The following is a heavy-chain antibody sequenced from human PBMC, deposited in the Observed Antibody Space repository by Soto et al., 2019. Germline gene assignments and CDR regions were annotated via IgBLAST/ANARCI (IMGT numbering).Heavy chain of an antibody. CDR3: ARQQYPVVTAFAV. CDR1: GGSVTPYY. J-gene: IGHJ3*01. CDR2: VPYSGKT. Sequence: QVQLQESGPGLVKTSDTLSLTCTVSGGSVTPYYWRWIRQSPGEGLEWIGYVPYSGKTGYNPSLKSRVSMSMDTSKNEFSLKLTSLNVADAATYYCARQQYPVVTAFAVWGQGTTVAVSS. V-gene: IGHV4-59*02. D-gene: IGHD2-15*01.